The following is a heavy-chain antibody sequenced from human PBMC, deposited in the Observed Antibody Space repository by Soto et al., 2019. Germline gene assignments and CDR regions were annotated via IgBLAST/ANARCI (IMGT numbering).Heavy chain of an antibody. V-gene: IGHV1-2*04. Sequence: ASVKVSCKASGYTFTGYYMHWVRQAPGQGLEWMGWINPNSGGTNYAQKFQGWVTMTRETSISTAYMELSRLRSDDTAVYYCARDAGIYCSGGSCYDEVWFDPWGQGTLVTVSS. J-gene: IGHJ5*02. CDR3: ARDAGIYCSGGSCYDEVWFDP. CDR1: GYTFTGYY. CDR2: INPNSGGT. D-gene: IGHD2-15*01.